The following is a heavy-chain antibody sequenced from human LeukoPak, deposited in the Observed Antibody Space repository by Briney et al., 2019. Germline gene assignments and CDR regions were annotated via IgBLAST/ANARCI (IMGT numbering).Heavy chain of an antibody. CDR3: ARAYSSGWYVGFHCYYGMDV. J-gene: IGHJ6*02. Sequence: GGSLRLSCAASGFTFSSYEMNWVRQAPGKGLEWVSYISSSGSTIYYADSVKGRFTISRDNAKNSLYLQMNSLRAEDTAVYYCARAYSSGWYVGFHCYYGMDVWGQGTTVTVSS. D-gene: IGHD6-19*01. CDR1: GFTFSSYE. V-gene: IGHV3-48*03. CDR2: ISSSGSTI.